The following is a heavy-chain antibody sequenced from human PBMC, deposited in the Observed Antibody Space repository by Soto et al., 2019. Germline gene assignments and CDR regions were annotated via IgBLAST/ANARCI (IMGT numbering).Heavy chain of an antibody. V-gene: IGHV3-33*01. J-gene: IGHJ4*02. D-gene: IGHD3-16*01. CDR1: GFTFSSYG. Sequence: QVQLVESGGGVVQPGRSLRLSCAASGFTFSSYGMHWVRQAPGKGLEWVAVIWYDGSNKYYADSVKGRFTISRDNSKNTLYLQMNSLRAEDTAVYYCARENYDYIWGAGGYFDYWGQGTLVTVSS. CDR2: IWYDGSNK. CDR3: ARENYDYIWGAGGYFDY.